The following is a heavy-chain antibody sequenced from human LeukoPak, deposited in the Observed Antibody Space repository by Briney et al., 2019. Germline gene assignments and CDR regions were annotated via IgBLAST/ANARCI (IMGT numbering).Heavy chain of an antibody. Sequence: PSETLCLTCAVYGGSFSGYYWSWIRQHPGKGLEWIGEINHSGSTNYNPSLKSRVTISVDTSKNQFSLKLSSVTAADTAVYYCARGPTVNLGLDYWGQGTLVTVSS. CDR2: INHSGST. D-gene: IGHD4-11*01. V-gene: IGHV4-34*01. J-gene: IGHJ4*02. CDR3: ARGPTVNLGLDY. CDR1: GGSFSGYY.